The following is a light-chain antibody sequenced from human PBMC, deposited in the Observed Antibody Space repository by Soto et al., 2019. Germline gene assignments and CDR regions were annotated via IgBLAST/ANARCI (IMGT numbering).Light chain of an antibody. Sequence: DIQMTQSPSTLSASVGDRVTITCRASQSISSWLAWYQQKPGKASKLLIYDASSLESGVPSRFSGSGSGTEFTLTISSLQPDDFATYYCQQYNSYWWTFGQGTKVEIK. J-gene: IGKJ1*01. CDR2: DAS. V-gene: IGKV1-5*01. CDR1: QSISSW. CDR3: QQYNSYWWT.